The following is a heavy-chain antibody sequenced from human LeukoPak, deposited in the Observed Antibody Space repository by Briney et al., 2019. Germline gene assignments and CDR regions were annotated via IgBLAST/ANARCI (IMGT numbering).Heavy chain of an antibody. CDR2: TYSSGST. J-gene: IGHJ2*01. D-gene: IGHD6-19*01. V-gene: IGHV4-4*07. CDR1: GGSISSYY. CDR3: AVVAQNLERMAVVGTSQWRANLHFDL. Sequence: SETLSLTCTVSGGSISSYYWSWIRQPAGKGLEWIGRTYSSGSTNYNPSLKSRVTMSVDTSKNKFPLMRRSVTAAHTAVYYCAVVAQNLERMAVVGTSQWRANLHFDLWGRGTLVTVSS.